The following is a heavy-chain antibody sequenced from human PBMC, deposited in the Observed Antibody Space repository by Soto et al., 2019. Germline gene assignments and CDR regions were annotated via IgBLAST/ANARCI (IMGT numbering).Heavy chain of an antibody. J-gene: IGHJ4*02. Sequence: LRLSCATSGFTFSGHWMSWIRQAPGKGLEWVDNIKHDGSEKNYVDSVKGRFTISRDNAKKSLYLQMNDMRAEDTAVYYCAKDGPDESTGSFPFDYWGLGSLVTVSS. V-gene: IGHV3-7*03. CDR1: GFTFSGHW. D-gene: IGHD3-22*01. CDR3: AKDGPDESTGSFPFDY. CDR2: IKHDGSEK.